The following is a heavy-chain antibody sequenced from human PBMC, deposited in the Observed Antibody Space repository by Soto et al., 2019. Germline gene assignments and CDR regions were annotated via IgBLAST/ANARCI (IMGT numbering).Heavy chain of an antibody. CDR1: GGSVGSGAYY. CDR2: IQYSGDT. CDR3: ARFVRSCSGTTCYTRADV. V-gene: IGHV4-61*08. J-gene: IGHJ6*02. Sequence: PSETLSLTCIVSGGSVGSGAYYWSWIRQPPGNALEWIGYIQYSGDTNYNSSLKSRVTMSVDTSKNQFSLKLRSVIVADTAVYHCARFVRSCSGTTCYTRADVWGQGTTVTVSS. D-gene: IGHD2-2*02.